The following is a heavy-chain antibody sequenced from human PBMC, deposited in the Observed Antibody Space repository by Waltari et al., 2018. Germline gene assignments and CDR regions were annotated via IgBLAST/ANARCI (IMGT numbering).Heavy chain of an antibody. CDR1: GSTFGAYY. V-gene: IGHV1-2*02. CDR2: IDPINGAT. D-gene: IGHD6-25*01. J-gene: IGHJ4*02. CDR3: ARARTEYSSGWDAFDN. Sequence: QVQMVQSGAEVVKPGASVKVSCETSGSTFGAYYIHWLRQAPGQGPEWLGWIDPINGATKYAQKFQGRVTMTKDTATSSAHAELRSLRSDDTAVYYCARARTEYSSGWDAFDNWGQGTLVTVSS.